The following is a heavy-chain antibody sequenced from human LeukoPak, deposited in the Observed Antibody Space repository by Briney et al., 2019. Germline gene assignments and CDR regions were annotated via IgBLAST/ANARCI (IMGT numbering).Heavy chain of an antibody. CDR2: ISSSSSYI. CDR1: GFIFSSYW. J-gene: IGHJ4*02. D-gene: IGHD6-13*01. Sequence: GGSLRLSCAASGFIFSSYWMNWVRQAPGKGLEWVSSISSSSSYIYYADSVKGRFTISRDNAKNSLYLQMNSLRAEDTAVYYCARELAAAGTGFDYWGQGTLVTVSS. CDR3: ARELAAAGTGFDY. V-gene: IGHV3-21*01.